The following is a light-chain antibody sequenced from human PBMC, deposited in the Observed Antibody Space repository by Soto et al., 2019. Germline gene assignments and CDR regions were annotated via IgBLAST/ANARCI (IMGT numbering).Light chain of an antibody. CDR3: QQYDSNLCT. Sequence: DIQMTQSPSTLSASVGDRVTITCRASQSISSWLAWYQQKPGKAPKLLIYDASNLESGVPSRFSGSGSGTEFTLTISSLQPDDFATYYCQQYDSNLCTFGQGTRLEIK. CDR2: DAS. J-gene: IGKJ5*01. CDR1: QSISSW. V-gene: IGKV1-5*01.